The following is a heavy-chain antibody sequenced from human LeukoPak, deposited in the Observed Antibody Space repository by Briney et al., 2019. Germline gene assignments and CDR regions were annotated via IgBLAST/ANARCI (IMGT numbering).Heavy chain of an antibody. CDR1: GGSISSSSYY. CDR3: ARTVGAAAATNWFDP. D-gene: IGHD6-13*01. Sequence: SETLSLTCTVSGGSISSSSYYWGWIRQPPGKGLEWIGSIYYSGSTYYNPSLKSRVTISVDTSKNQFSLKLSSVTAADTAVYYCARTVGAAAATNWFDPWDQGTLVTVSS. CDR2: IYYSGST. V-gene: IGHV4-39*07. J-gene: IGHJ5*02.